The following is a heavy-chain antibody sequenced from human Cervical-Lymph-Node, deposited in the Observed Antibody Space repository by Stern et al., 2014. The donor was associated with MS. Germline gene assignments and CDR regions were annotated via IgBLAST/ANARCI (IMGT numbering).Heavy chain of an antibody. J-gene: IGHJ6*02. Sequence: QMQLEQSGAEVKKPGASVKVSCKTAGYNFTDYGIIWVRQAPGQRLEWMGWINTGNGNRRYSQKIQGRVTITRDTSASTAYMELSSLRSEDTAVYYCARTGTVVTSGYYYGMEVWGQGTTVTVSS. D-gene: IGHD4-23*01. CDR2: INTGNGNR. CDR1: GYNFTDYG. CDR3: ARTGTVVTSGYYYGMEV. V-gene: IGHV1-3*04.